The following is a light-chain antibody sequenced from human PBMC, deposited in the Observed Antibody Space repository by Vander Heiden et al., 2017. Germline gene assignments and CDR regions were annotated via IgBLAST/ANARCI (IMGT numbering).Light chain of an antibody. CDR2: NVS. J-gene: IGKJ2*01. V-gene: IGKV2-30*01. CDR1: QCLVSNDSGTY. CDR3: KQGNHWPHT. Sequence: DVVMSQSPLSLPVTLGQPASISCRSTQCLVSNDSGTYLQWFQQRPGQSPQRLIYNVSIRDSGVPDRFSASGSGTDFTLKISRVEAEDVGVYYCKQGNHWPHTFGQGTKLEIK.